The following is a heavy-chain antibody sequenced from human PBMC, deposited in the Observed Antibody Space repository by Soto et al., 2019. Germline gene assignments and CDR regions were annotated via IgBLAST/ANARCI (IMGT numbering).Heavy chain of an antibody. CDR2: IYYSGST. CDR3: ARDSRAAAHYMDV. Sequence: SETLSLTCTVSGGSISSYYWSWIRQPPGKGPEWIGYIYYSGSTNYNPSLKSRVTISVDTSKNQFSLKLSSVTAADTAVYYCARDSRAAAHYMDVWGKGTTVTVSS. V-gene: IGHV4-59*01. CDR1: GGSISSYY. J-gene: IGHJ6*03. D-gene: IGHD6-13*01.